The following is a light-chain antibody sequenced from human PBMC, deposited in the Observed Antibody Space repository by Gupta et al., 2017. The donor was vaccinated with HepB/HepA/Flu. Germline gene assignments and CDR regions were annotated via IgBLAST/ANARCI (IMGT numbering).Light chain of an antibody. Sequence: QSVLTQPPSESAPPGQKVTISCSGSSSNIGNNYVSWYQQLPGTAPKLLIYENNKRPSGIPDRFSGSKSGTSATLGITGLQTGDEADYYCGTWDSSLSAVFGTGTKVTVL. CDR3: GTWDSSLSAV. V-gene: IGLV1-51*02. CDR2: ENN. J-gene: IGLJ1*01. CDR1: SSNIGNNY.